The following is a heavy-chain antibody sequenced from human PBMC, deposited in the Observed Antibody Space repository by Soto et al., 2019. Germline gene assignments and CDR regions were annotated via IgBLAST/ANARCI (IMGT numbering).Heavy chain of an antibody. V-gene: IGHV3-48*02. CDR2: ISSSSSTI. J-gene: IGHJ4*02. CDR1: GFTFSSYS. Sequence: EVQLVESGGGLVQPGGSLRLSCTASGFTFSSYSMNWVRQAPGKGLEWVSYISSSSSTIYYADSVKGRFTISRDNAKNSLYLQMNGRRDEDTAVYYGGRGLSYCGGDCYPYWGQGTLVTVSS. CDR3: GRGLSYCGGDCYPY. D-gene: IGHD2-21*02.